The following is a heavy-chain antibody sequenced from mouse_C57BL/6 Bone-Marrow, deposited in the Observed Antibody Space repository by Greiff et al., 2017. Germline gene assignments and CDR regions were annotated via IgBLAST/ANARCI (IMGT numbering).Heavy chain of an antibody. CDR3: ARQNWDGAY. D-gene: IGHD4-1*01. V-gene: IGHV5-2*01. Sequence: EVQVVESGGGLVQPGESLKLSCESNEYEFPSHDMSWVRRTPERKLEVVAAINSDGGRTYYPDTMERRFIISRDNTKKTLYLQMSSLRSEDTSVYDCARQNWDGAYWGQGTLVTVSA. CDR2: INSDGGRT. J-gene: IGHJ3*01. CDR1: EYEFPSHD.